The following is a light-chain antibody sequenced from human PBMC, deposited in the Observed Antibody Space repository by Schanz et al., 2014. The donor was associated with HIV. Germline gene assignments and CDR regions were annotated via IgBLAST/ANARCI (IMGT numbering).Light chain of an antibody. CDR3: QQYNNWPPWT. CDR1: QSVSSY. V-gene: IGKV3-11*01. J-gene: IGKJ1*01. CDR2: DAS. Sequence: EIVLTQSPATLSLSPGERATLSCRASQSVSSYLAWYQQKPGQAPRLLIYDASNRATGIPARFSGSGSGTDFTLTISRLEPEDFAVYFCQQYNNWPPWTFGQGTKVEIK.